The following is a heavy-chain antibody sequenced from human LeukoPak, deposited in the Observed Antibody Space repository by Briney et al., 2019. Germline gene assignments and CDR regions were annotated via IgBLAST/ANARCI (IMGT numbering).Heavy chain of an antibody. D-gene: IGHD6-13*01. J-gene: IGHJ4*02. CDR1: GYTFTSYS. CDR3: ARGVQQQLIYYFDY. Sequence: ASVKVSCKASGYTFTSYSISWVRQAPGQGLEWMGWISAYNGNTNYAQKLQGRVTMTTDTSTSTAYMELRSLRSDDTAVYYCARGVQQQLIYYFDYWGQGTLVTVSS. CDR2: ISAYNGNT. V-gene: IGHV1-18*01.